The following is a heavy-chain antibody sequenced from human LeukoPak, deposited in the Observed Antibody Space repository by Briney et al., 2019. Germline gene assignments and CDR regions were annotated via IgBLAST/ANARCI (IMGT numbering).Heavy chain of an antibody. V-gene: IGHV4-34*01. CDR1: GGSFSGYY. J-gene: IGHJ4*02. CDR2: INHSGST. D-gene: IGHD3-22*01. Sequence: PSETLSLTCAVYGGSFSGYYWSWIRQPPGKGLEWIGEINHSGSTYYNPSLKSRVTISVDTSKNQFSLKLTSVTAADTAVYYCARRGYDSSGYYIVYWGQGTLVTVSS. CDR3: ARRGYDSSGYYIVY.